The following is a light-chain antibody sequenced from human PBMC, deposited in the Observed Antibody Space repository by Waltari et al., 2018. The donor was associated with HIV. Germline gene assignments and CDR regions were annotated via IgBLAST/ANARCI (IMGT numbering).Light chain of an antibody. Sequence: IVLTQSPGTLSLYPGEKATLSRRASQSVSSTFLAWYQQKPGHTPRLLIYSASTRANGIPDRFSGSGSETDFSLTISRLEPEDFAVYYCHQYTGSPRTFGQGTKV. CDR3: HQYTGSPRT. V-gene: IGKV3-20*01. J-gene: IGKJ1*01. CDR2: SAS. CDR1: QSVSSTF.